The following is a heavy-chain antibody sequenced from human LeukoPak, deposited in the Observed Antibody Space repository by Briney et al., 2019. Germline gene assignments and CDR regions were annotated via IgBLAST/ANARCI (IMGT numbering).Heavy chain of an antibody. CDR3: ARAGDVDTAMVFQYFDY. Sequence: GGSLRLSCAASGCTFSSYSMNWVRQAPGKGLEWVSSISSSSSYIYYADTVKGRFTISRDNAKNSLYLQMNSLRAEDTAVYYCARAGDVDTAMVFQYFDYWGQGTLVTVSS. CDR2: ISSSSSYI. J-gene: IGHJ4*02. D-gene: IGHD5-18*01. V-gene: IGHV3-21*01. CDR1: GCTFSSYS.